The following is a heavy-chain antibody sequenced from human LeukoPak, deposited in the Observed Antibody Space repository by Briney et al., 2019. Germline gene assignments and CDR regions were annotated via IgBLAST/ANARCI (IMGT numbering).Heavy chain of an antibody. V-gene: IGHV3-30*03. CDR1: GLTFSNYG. CDR3: AAYHVSHSESGY. D-gene: IGHD1-14*01. J-gene: IGHJ4*02. Sequence: GGSLRLSCVASGLTFSNYGMHWVRQAPGKGLEWVTEIPFDGSNKHYVDSVKGRFTISRDNSKNTLYLQMNSLSAEDTAVYYCAAYHVSHSESGYWGQGTLVTVSS. CDR2: IPFDGSNK.